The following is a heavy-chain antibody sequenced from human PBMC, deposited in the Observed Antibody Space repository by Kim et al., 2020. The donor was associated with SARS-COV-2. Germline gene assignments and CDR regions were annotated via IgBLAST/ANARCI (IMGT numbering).Heavy chain of an antibody. D-gene: IGHD3-3*01. Sequence: SGKGRLTISRDNAKNALYLQMTSLGAEETALYYCAAYYVWSGYSKEAFDIWGQGTMVTVSS. V-gene: IGHV3-9*01. J-gene: IGHJ3*02. CDR3: AAYYVWSGYSKEAFDI.